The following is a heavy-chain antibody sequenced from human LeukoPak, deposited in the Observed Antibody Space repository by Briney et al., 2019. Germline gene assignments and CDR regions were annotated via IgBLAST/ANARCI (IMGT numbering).Heavy chain of an antibody. D-gene: IGHD7-27*01. CDR3: ARLQGRGDNYLDF. J-gene: IGHJ4*02. Sequence: PSETLSLTCTVSDGSFSNYYWSWLRQPPGKGLEWIGYISYSGSTNYNPSLKTLRSRVTFSVDTSKNQFSLTLTSVTAADTAVYYCARLQGRGDNYLDFWGQGALVTVSS. CDR2: ISYSGST. CDR1: DGSFSNYY. V-gene: IGHV4-59*08.